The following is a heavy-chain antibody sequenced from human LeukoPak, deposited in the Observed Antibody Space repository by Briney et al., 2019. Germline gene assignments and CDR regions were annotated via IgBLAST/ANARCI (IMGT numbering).Heavy chain of an antibody. V-gene: IGHV3-48*02. CDR3: ARRGDGYNYWSFDY. Sequence: GGSLRLSCAVSGFRLSSYSMNWVRQAPGKGLEWVSYIGTSSSPIYYADSVKGRFTISRDDATKSLYLQMNSLRDGDTAVYYCARRGDGYNYWSFDYWGQGTLVTVSS. J-gene: IGHJ4*02. CDR2: IGTSSSPI. D-gene: IGHD5-24*01. CDR1: GFRLSSYS.